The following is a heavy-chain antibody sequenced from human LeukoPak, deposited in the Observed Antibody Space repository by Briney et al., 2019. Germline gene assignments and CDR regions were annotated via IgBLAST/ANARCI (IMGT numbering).Heavy chain of an antibody. V-gene: IGHV3-7*03. CDR1: GFTFSRYW. D-gene: IGHD6-19*01. Sequence: GGSLRLSCAVSGFTFSRYWMSWVRQAPGKGLEWVANIKEDGSEKYYVDSVKGRFTISRDNAKNSLYLQMNSLRAEDTAVYYCAKDPQPLYSSGWWGYFDYWGQGTLVTVSS. CDR3: AKDPQPLYSSGWWGYFDY. CDR2: IKEDGSEK. J-gene: IGHJ4*02.